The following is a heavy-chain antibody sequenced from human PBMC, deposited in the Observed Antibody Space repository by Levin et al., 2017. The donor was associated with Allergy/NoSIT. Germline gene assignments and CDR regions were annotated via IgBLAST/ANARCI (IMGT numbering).Heavy chain of an antibody. J-gene: IGHJ5*02. Sequence: WGSLRLSCAASGFTLSAFGMRWVRQSPVKGLEWVSSISASGSFIYYADSMKGRFTISRDIAKNSLYLQMNSLRVEDTAVYYCAREGGGGYSPWGQGTLVTVSS. V-gene: IGHV3-21*01. CDR1: GFTLSAFG. D-gene: IGHD5-12*01. CDR3: AREGGGGYSP. CDR2: ISASGSFI.